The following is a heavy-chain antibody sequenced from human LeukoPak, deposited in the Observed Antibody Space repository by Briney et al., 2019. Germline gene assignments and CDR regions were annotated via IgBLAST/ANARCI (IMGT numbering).Heavy chain of an antibody. V-gene: IGHV3-72*01. CDR1: GFTFSDYY. J-gene: IGHJ4*02. Sequence: GGSLRLSCEASGFTFSDYYMDWLRQAPGKGLEWVGRSRNKANSYSTEYAASVKGRFPISRDDLKNSLYLQMSGLKTEDTAVYYCARSTEGAARWYFDYWGQGTLVTVSS. CDR3: ARSTEGAARWYFDY. CDR2: SRNKANSYST. D-gene: IGHD4-23*01.